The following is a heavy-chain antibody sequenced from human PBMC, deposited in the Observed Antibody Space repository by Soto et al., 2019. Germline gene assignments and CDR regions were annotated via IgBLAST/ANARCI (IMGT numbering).Heavy chain of an antibody. CDR1: GYIFTNYW. J-gene: IGHJ4*02. CDR2: IDPSDSNT. D-gene: IGHD6-13*01. Sequence: PGESLKISCQGSGYIFTNYWISWVRQMPGKGLEWMGRIDPSDSNTFYSPSFQGRVSISADRSISTAYLQWRSLKASDTAMYYCARGRKGHCVAGNCYLFDYWGQGTLVTVSS. V-gene: IGHV5-10-1*01. CDR3: ARGRKGHCVAGNCYLFDY.